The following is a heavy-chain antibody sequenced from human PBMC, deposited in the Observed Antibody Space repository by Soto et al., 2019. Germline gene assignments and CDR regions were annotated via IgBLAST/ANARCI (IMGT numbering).Heavy chain of an antibody. J-gene: IGHJ6*02. CDR1: GFTFSSYG. CDR3: AKADSGYSYGDYYYGMDV. V-gene: IGHV3-30*18. Sequence: GGSLRLSCAASGFTFSSYGMHWVRQAPGKGLEWVAVISYDGSNKYYADSVKGRFTISRDNSKNTLYLQMNSLRAEDTAVYYCAKADSGYSYGDYYYGMDVWGQGTTVTVSS. D-gene: IGHD5-18*01. CDR2: ISYDGSNK.